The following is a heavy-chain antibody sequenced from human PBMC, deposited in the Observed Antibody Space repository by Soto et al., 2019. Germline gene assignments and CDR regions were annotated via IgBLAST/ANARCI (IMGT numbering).Heavy chain of an antibody. D-gene: IGHD6-6*01. J-gene: IGHJ6*03. CDR3: ARGSGEGAARLYYMDV. V-gene: IGHV1-2*04. Sequence: QVQLVQSGAEVKKPGASVKVSCKASGYTFTGYYMHWVRQAPGQGLEWMGWINPNSGGTNYAQQFQGWVTMTRDTSMSAAYVELSRLRSDDTAVYYCARGSGEGAARLYYMDVWGKGTTVTLCS. CDR1: GYTFTGYY. CDR2: INPNSGGT.